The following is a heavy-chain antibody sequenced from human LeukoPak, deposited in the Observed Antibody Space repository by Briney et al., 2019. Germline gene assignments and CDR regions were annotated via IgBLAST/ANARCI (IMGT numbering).Heavy chain of an antibody. CDR3: ARHGFYGDSARRKFDP. CDR2: ISHSGYT. CDR1: NGSFSGYY. J-gene: IGHJ5*02. V-gene: IGHV4-34*01. D-gene: IGHD4-17*01. Sequence: SETLSLTCTVYNGSFSGYYWSWIRQPLGTGLEWIGEISHSGYTNLNPSLKSRLTISLDTSKNHFSLRLTSLTAADTAVYYCARHGFYGDSARRKFDPWGQGTLITVSS.